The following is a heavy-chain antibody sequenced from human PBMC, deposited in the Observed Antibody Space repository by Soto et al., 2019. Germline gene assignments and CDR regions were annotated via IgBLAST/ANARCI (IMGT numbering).Heavy chain of an antibody. CDR3: AKRDGAY. J-gene: IGHJ4*02. V-gene: IGHV3-23*01. CDR1: GFTFNNYA. Sequence: EVQLLESGGGLVQPGGSLRLSCAASGFTFNNYAMSWVRQAPGKGLEWVSSISKSGDSTYYADSVKGRFTISRDNSKNTLYLQMNSLRAEDTAVYYCAKRDGAYWGQGTLVTVSP. D-gene: IGHD1-26*01. CDR2: ISKSGDST.